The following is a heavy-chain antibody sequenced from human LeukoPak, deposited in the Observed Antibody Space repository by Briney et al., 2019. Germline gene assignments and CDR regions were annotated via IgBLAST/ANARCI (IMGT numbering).Heavy chain of an antibody. CDR1: GYTFTSYD. J-gene: IGHJ4*02. V-gene: IGHV1-8*01. Sequence: ASVKVSCKASGYTFTSYDINWVRQATGQGLEWMGWMNPNSGNTGYAQKFQGRVTMTWNTSISTAYMELSSLRSEDTAVYYCARARSRSGEEPHGYWGQGTLVTVSS. CDR3: ARARSRSGEEPHGY. CDR2: MNPNSGNT. D-gene: IGHD6-13*01.